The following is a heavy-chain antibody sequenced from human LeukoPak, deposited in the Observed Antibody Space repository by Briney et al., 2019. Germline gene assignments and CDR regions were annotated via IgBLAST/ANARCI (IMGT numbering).Heavy chain of an antibody. D-gene: IGHD2-2*02. CDR2: IYSGGST. J-gene: IGHJ4*02. V-gene: IGHV3-53*01. CDR1: GFTLSNAW. Sequence: GGSLRLSCAASGFTLSNAWMSWVRQAPGKGLEWVSVIYSGGSTYYADSVKGRFTISRDNSKNTLYLQMNSLRAEDTAVYYCAKYPPSLFDYWGQGTLVTVSS. CDR3: AKYPPSLFDY.